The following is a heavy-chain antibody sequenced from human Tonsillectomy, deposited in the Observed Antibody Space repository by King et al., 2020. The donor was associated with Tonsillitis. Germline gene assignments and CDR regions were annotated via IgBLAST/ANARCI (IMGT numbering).Heavy chain of an antibody. CDR3: ARYFGSYELDP. V-gene: IGHV4-34*01. J-gene: IGHJ5*02. D-gene: IGHD2-21*01. CDR2: INHSGST. CDR1: GGSFSGYY. Sequence: VQLQQWGAGLLKPSETLSLTCAVYGGSFSGYYWSWIRQLPGKGLEWIGEINHSGSTNYNPSLKSRVTISVDTSKNQFSLKLSSVTAADTAVYYCARYFGSYELDPWGQGTLVTVSS.